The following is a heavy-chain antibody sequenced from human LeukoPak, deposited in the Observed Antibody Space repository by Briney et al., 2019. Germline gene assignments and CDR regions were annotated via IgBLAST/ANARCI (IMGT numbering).Heavy chain of an antibody. CDR3: TTEPDSGSYLVS. CDR1: GFTFSSYS. CDR2: ISSSSSTI. D-gene: IGHD1-26*01. V-gene: IGHV3-48*01. Sequence: GGSLRLSCAASGFTFSSYSMNWVRQAPGKGLEWVSYISSSSSTIYYADSVKGRFTISRDNAKNSLYLQMNSLKTEDTAVYYYTTEPDSGSYLVSWGQGTLVTVSS. J-gene: IGHJ5*02.